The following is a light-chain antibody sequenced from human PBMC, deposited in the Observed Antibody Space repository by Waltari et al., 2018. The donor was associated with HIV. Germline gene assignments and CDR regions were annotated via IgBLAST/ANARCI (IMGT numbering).Light chain of an antibody. CDR3: ASWDDTLLNGVS. CDR1: VGGAS. CDR2: NNN. V-gene: IGLV1-44*01. J-gene: IGLJ2*01. Sequence: QSVLTQPPSVSGTPGTTVAIPCYVVGGASVTWYLRLPGTAPKLLIYNNNERPSGVPDRFSGSRSGTSASLAISGLQSEDEGDYFCASWDDTLLNGVSFGGGTKLTVL.